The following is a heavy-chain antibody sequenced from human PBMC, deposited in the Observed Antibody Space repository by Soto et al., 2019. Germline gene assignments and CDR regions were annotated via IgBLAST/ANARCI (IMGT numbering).Heavy chain of an antibody. CDR2: FDPEDGET. D-gene: IGHD3-22*01. Sequence: ASVKVSCKVSGYTLTELSMHWVRQAPGKGLEWMGGFDPEDGETIYAQKFQGRVTMTEDTSTGTAYMELSSLRSEDTAVYYCASSPGGETYYYDSSGYYLAGGMDVWGQGTTVTVSS. V-gene: IGHV1-24*01. J-gene: IGHJ6*02. CDR3: ASSPGGETYYYDSSGYYLAGGMDV. CDR1: GYTLTELS.